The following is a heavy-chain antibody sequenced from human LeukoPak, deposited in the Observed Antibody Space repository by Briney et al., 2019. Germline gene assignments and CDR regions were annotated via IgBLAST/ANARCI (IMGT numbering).Heavy chain of an antibody. D-gene: IGHD6-6*01. Sequence: ASVKVSCKASGYTFTSYYMHWVRQAPGQGLEWMGIINPSGGSTSYAQKFQGRVTMTRDTSISTAYMELSRLRSDDTAVYYCARGIAARPGDYWGQGTLVTVSS. V-gene: IGHV1-46*01. J-gene: IGHJ4*02. CDR3: ARGIAARPGDY. CDR2: INPSGGST. CDR1: GYTFTSYY.